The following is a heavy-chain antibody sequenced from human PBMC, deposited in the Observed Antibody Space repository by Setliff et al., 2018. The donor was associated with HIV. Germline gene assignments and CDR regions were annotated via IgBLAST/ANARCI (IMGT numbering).Heavy chain of an antibody. D-gene: IGHD5-12*01. J-gene: IGHJ4*02. V-gene: IGHV3-15*01. CDR1: GLTLSNVW. Sequence: PGGSLRLSCAASGLTLSNVWMHWVRQAPGKGLEWVGRIKSRTDGGTTDYSAPVKGRFTISRDDSKNTLYLVMNGLKTEDTALYYCTTEKRGSGAYNFDHWGQGTLVTVSS. CDR2: IKSRTDGGTT. CDR3: TTEKRGSGAYNFDH.